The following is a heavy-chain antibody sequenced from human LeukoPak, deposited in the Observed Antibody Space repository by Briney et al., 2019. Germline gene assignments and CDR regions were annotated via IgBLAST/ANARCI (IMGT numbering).Heavy chain of an antibody. Sequence: ASVKVSCKASGYTFTAYYMHWVRQAPGQGLEWMGWINPNSGDTNYAQNFQGRVIMTRDTSISTAYMELSRLRSDDTAVYYCARDDYASTSFDPWGQGTLVTVSS. CDR1: GYTFTAYY. J-gene: IGHJ5*02. CDR2: INPNSGDT. CDR3: ARDDYASTSFDP. D-gene: IGHD4/OR15-4a*01. V-gene: IGHV1-2*02.